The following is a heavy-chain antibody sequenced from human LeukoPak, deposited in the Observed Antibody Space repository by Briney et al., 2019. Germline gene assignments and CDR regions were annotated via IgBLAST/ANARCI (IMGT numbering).Heavy chain of an antibody. CDR2: ISYSGRT. D-gene: IGHD6-13*01. V-gene: IGHV4-59*12. J-gene: IGHJ5*02. CDR1: GGSISNYY. CDR3: ARNVADLNWFDP. Sequence: SETLSLTCSVSGGSISNYYWSWIRQPPGKGLEWIAYISYSGRTNYNPSLKSRVTILVDKSKNQFSLKLSSVTAADTAVYYCARNVADLNWFDPWGQGTLVTVSS.